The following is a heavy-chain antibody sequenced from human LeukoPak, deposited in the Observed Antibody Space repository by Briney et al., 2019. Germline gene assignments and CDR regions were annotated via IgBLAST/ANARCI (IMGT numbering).Heavy chain of an antibody. V-gene: IGHV3-48*04. CDR3: VARGGWARFDY. CDR2: ITDDSLTM. D-gene: IGHD6-19*01. CDR1: GFTFSSYA. Sequence: GRSLRLSCAASGFTFSSYAMHWVRQAPGKGLEWVSYITDDSLTMYYTDSVKGRFSISRDNAKNSLYLQMNSLRAEDTAVYYCVARGGWARFDYWGQGTLVTVSS. J-gene: IGHJ4*02.